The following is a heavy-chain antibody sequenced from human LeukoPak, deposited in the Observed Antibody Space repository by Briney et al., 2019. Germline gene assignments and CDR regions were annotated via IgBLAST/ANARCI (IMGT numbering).Heavy chain of an antibody. V-gene: IGHV3-48*02. D-gene: IGHD3-10*01. CDR2: ISSSSSTI. Sequence: GGSLRLSCAASGFTFSSYSMNWVRQAPGKGREWVSYISSSSSTIYYADSVKGRFTISRDNAKNPLYLQMNSLRDEDTAVYYCARDPLSMVGFFDYWGQGTLVTVSS. J-gene: IGHJ4*02. CDR1: GFTFSSYS. CDR3: ARDPLSMVGFFDY.